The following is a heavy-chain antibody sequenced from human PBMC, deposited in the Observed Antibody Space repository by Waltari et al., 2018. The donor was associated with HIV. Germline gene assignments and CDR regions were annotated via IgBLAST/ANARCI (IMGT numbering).Heavy chain of an antibody. V-gene: IGHV3-33*01. D-gene: IGHD6-13*01. J-gene: IGHJ4*02. CDR1: GFTFSSYG. CDR2: ICYDGNNK. CDR3: ARDIQTAAGTLDY. Sequence: QVQLVESGGGVVQPGRSLRLSCAASGFTFSSYGMHWVRQAPGKGLEWVAIICYDGNNKFYADSVKGRFIISRDNSKNTLYLQMNSLRADDTAVYYCARDIQTAAGTLDYWGQGTLVTVSS.